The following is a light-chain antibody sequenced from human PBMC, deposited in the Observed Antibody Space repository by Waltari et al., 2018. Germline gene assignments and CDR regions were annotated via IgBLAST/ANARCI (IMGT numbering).Light chain of an antibody. Sequence: DIVMTQSPDSLAWSLGARASINCKYTQSVLYNSKSNHYLGWYQQKTGQPPKLLIYWASTRESGVPDRFSGSGSGTDFTLTISSLQGEDVAVYYCQQYYSTPFTFGPGTKVDIK. CDR3: QQYYSTPFT. V-gene: IGKV4-1*01. J-gene: IGKJ3*01. CDR2: WAS. CDR1: QSVLYNSKSNHY.